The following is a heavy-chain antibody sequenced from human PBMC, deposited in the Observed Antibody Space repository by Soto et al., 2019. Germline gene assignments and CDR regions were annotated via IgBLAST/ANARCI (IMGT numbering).Heavy chain of an antibody. CDR2: IFPGDSDT. CDR1: GYSFTTNW. V-gene: IGHV5-51*01. D-gene: IGHD6-13*01. J-gene: IGHJ5*01. CDR3: ARLIGSSSWFDS. Sequence: RGESLKISCQASGYSFTTNWIAWVRQKPGKGLEWMGSIFPGDSDTRYSPSFHGQVTISADESISPAYLQWGSLKASDSAMYYCARLIGSSSWFDSWGQGALVTVSS.